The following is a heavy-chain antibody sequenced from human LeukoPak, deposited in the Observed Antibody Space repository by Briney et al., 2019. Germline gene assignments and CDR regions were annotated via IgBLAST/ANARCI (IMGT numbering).Heavy chain of an antibody. CDR3: ARVQSGYYYYMDV. CDR1: EFTFSTYN. D-gene: IGHD3-10*01. Sequence: GGSLRPSCAASEFTFSTYNMNWVRRAPGKGLEWVSSISSGGTYIYYADSVKGRFTISRDNAKNSLYLQLNSLRTEDTAVYYCARVQSGYYYYMDVWGKGTTVTVSS. CDR2: ISSGGTYI. J-gene: IGHJ6*03. V-gene: IGHV3-21*01.